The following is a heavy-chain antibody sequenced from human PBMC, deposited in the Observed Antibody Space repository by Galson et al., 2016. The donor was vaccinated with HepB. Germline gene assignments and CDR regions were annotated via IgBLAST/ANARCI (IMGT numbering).Heavy chain of an antibody. V-gene: IGHV4-59*01. Sequence: LSLTCTVSGGSISNYYWTWIRQPPGKGLEWIGYVFYTGTTVYNPSLESRVTILVDTSRNQFSLKLTSVTAADTAAYYCARRVGVTLKLDSWVQGTLVTVSS. CDR1: GGSISNYY. J-gene: IGHJ5*01. D-gene: IGHD1-26*01. CDR2: VFYTGTT. CDR3: ARRVGVTLKLDS.